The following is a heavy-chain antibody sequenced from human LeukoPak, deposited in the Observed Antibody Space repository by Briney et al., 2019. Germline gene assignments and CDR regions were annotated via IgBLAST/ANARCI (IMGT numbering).Heavy chain of an antibody. CDR3: ARASSGSYGAYMDV. Sequence: SGTLSLPCAVSGDSISSTNWWTWVRQPPGKGLEWIGEIYHSGSTNYNPPLKSRVTISVDTSKNQFSLKLSSVTAADTAVYYGARASSGSYGAYMDVWCKGTTVGVSS. CDR2: IYHSGST. D-gene: IGHD4-17*01. CDR1: GDSISSTNW. J-gene: IGHJ6*03. V-gene: IGHV4-4*02.